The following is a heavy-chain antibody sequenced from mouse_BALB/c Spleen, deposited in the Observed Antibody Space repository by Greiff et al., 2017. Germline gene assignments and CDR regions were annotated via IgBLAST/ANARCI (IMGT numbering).Heavy chain of an antibody. CDR1: GYTFTSYV. CDR2: INPYNDGT. D-gene: IGHD1-1*01. V-gene: IGHV1-14*01. CDR3: ARRSSYAMDY. J-gene: IGHJ4*01. Sequence: VQLKESGPELVKPGASVKMSCKASGYTFTSYVMHWVKQKPGQGLEWIGYINPYNDGTKYKEKFKGKATLTSDKSSSTAYMELSSLTSEDSAVYYCARRSSYAMDYWGQGTSVTVSS.